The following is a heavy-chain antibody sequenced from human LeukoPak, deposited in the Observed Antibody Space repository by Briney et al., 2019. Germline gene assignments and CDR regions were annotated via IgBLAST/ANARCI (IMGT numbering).Heavy chain of an antibody. V-gene: IGHV3-74*01. CDR3: AKDHYWSIDY. Sequence: GGSLRLSCAASGFDFSSNWMHWVRHAPGQGLVWVSRIKGDGISTNHADSVKGRFTISRDIAKNTLYLQMNSLRAEDTGVYYCAKDHYWSIDYWGRGTLVTVSS. CDR1: GFDFSSNW. CDR2: IKGDGIST. J-gene: IGHJ4*02. D-gene: IGHD3-3*01.